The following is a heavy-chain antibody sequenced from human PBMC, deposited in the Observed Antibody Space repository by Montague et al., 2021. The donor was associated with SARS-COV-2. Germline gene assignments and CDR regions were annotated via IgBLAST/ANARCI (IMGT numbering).Heavy chain of an antibody. J-gene: IGHJ5*02. Sequence: ETIYAQKFQGRVTMTEDTSTDTAYMELSSLRSEDTAVYYCATGPGIAAAGTNWFDPWGQGTMVTVS. V-gene: IGHV1-24*01. CDR2: ET. D-gene: IGHD6-13*01. CDR3: ATGPGIAAAGTNWFDP.